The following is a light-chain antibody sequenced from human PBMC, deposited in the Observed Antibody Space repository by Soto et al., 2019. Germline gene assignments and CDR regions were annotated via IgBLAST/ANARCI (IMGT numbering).Light chain of an antibody. Sequence: EIVLTQSPGTLSLSPGERDTLSCRASQSVSTNYLAWYQRKPGQAPRLLIYGASSRATDIPHRFSGSGSGTDFTLTITRLEPEDFAVYYCQQYGSSPPTFGQGTKVEVK. CDR1: QSVSTNY. CDR2: GAS. J-gene: IGKJ1*01. CDR3: QQYGSSPPT. V-gene: IGKV3-20*01.